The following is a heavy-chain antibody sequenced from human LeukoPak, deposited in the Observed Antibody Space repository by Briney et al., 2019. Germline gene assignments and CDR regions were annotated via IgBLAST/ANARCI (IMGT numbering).Heavy chain of an antibody. V-gene: IGHV3-7*01. CDR2: IKQDGSEK. CDR3: AKDGFEFGEINYGMDV. J-gene: IGHJ6*02. D-gene: IGHD3-10*01. CDR1: GFTFSSYW. Sequence: KPGGSLRLSCAASGFTFSSYWMSWVRQAPGKGLEWVANIKQDGSEKYYVDSVKGRFTISRDNSKNTLYLQMNSLRAEDTAVYYCAKDGFEFGEINYGMDVWGQGTTVTVSS.